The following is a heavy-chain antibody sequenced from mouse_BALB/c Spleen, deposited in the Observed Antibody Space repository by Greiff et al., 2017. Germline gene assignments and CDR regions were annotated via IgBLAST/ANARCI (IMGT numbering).Heavy chain of an antibody. CDR1: GYAFSSYW. CDR2: IYPGDGDT. Sequence: VQLQQSGAELVRPGSSVKISCKASGYAFSSYWMNWVKQRPGQGLEWIGQIYPGDGDTNYNGKFKGKATLTADKSSSTAYMQRSSITSEASAVYFCAREGGERDFAYWGQGTLVTVSA. J-gene: IGHJ3*01. CDR3: AREGGERDFAY. V-gene: IGHV1-80*01.